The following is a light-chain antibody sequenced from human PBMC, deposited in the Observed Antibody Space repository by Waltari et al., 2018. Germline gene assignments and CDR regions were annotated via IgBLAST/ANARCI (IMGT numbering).Light chain of an antibody. V-gene: IGKV3-11*01. CDR1: QSVSSS. J-gene: IGKJ5*01. Sequence: EIVLTQSPATLSLPPGERATLSCRASQSVSSSLAWYQQKPGQAPRLLIQDASNRATGVPARFSGSGSGTDFSLTISSLEPEDFAVYYCQHRSSWPITFGQGTRLEIK. CDR2: DAS. CDR3: QHRSSWPIT.